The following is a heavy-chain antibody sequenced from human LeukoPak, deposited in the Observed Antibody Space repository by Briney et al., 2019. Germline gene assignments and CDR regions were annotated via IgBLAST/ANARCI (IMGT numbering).Heavy chain of an antibody. Sequence: TSETLSLTCTVSGGSISPYYWSWIRQTPGKGLEWIGYILYSGTTTNYNPSLKSRVTISVETSKNQFSLELSSVTAADTAVYYCARVGDWNDLVYWGQGTLVTVSS. V-gene: IGHV4-59*01. J-gene: IGHJ4*02. CDR3: ARVGDWNDLVY. CDR1: GGSISPYY. CDR2: ILYSGTTT. D-gene: IGHD1-1*01.